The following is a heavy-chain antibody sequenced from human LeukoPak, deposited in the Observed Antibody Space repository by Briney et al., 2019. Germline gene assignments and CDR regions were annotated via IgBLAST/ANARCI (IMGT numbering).Heavy chain of an antibody. Sequence: ASVKVSCKVSGYTLTQLAMHWVRQAPGKRLEWMGGFDPEDGETVYAQKFQDRVAMTEDTSTDTANMELTSLASEDTAVYYCATQARGYFYYWGQGTQVTVSS. CDR2: FDPEDGET. CDR1: GYTLTQLA. J-gene: IGHJ4*02. V-gene: IGHV1-24*01. CDR3: ATQARGYFYY.